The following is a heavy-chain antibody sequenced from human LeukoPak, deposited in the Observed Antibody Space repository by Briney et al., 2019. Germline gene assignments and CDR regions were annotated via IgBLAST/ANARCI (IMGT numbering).Heavy chain of an antibody. CDR1: GFTFTYAW. CDR2: IKSNPDGGTA. V-gene: IGHV3-15*01. Sequence: GGSLRLSCAASGFTFTYAWMTWVRQAPGKGLEGVGRIKSNPDGGTADYAAPVKGRFTISRDDSRNTLYLQMNNLEIDDTAVYFCSTAVNGCYFDWGQGTLVIVSS. J-gene: IGHJ1*01. D-gene: IGHD1-26*01. CDR3: STAVNGCYFD.